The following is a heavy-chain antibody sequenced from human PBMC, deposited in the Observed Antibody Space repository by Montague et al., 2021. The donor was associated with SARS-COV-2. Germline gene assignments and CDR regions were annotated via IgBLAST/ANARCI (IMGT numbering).Heavy chain of an antibody. J-gene: IGHJ5*02. CDR3: ARDQGLRGWFDP. CDR2: LYFSGSAT. Sequence: SETLSLTCTVSGGSVSTYYWSWLRRPPGKGLELIGFLYFSGSATTYNPSLKSRVTISIDTSKNQFSPNLSSVTAADTAVYFCARDQGLRGWFDPWGQGTLVAVSS. CDR1: GGSVSTYY. V-gene: IGHV4-59*02.